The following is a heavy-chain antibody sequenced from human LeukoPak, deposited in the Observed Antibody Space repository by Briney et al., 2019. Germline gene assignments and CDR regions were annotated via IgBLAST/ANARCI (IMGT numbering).Heavy chain of an antibody. CDR3: ARAPPAIYNWFDP. CDR1: GGSISSYY. V-gene: IGHV4-59*06. D-gene: IGHD2-21*01. J-gene: IGHJ5*02. Sequence: SETLSLTCTVSGGSISSYYWSWIRQHPGKGLEWIGYIYYSGSTYYNPSLKSRVTISVDTSKNQFSLKLSSVTAADTAVYYCARAPPAIYNWFDPWGQGTLVTVSS. CDR2: IYYSGST.